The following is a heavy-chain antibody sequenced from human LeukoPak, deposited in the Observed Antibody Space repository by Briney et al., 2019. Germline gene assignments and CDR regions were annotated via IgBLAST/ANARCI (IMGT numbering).Heavy chain of an antibody. CDR1: GFTFRDYW. V-gene: IGHV3-74*01. J-gene: IGHJ4*02. D-gene: IGHD2-8*02. CDR3: ARNPTGDYDY. Sequence: GGSLRLSCAASGFTFRDYWLHWVRQVPGKGLLWVSHINSDGSITDYADSVKGRFTISRDNARNTLSLQMDSLRVEDTAVYYCARNPTGDYDYWGQGALVTVSS. CDR2: INSDGSIT.